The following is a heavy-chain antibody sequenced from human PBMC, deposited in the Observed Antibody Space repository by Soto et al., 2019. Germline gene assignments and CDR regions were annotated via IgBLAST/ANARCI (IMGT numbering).Heavy chain of an antibody. CDR2: IYYSGST. D-gene: IGHD2-15*01. CDR1: GGSISSSSYY. Sequence: QLQLQESGPGLVKPSETLSLTCTVSGGSISSSSYYWGWIRQPPGKGLEWIGSIYYSGSTYYNPSLKSRVTISVDTSKNQFSLKLSSVTAADTAVYYCARGSGCSGGSCYEPNAFDIWGQGTMVTVSS. J-gene: IGHJ3*02. V-gene: IGHV4-39*01. CDR3: ARGSGCSGGSCYEPNAFDI.